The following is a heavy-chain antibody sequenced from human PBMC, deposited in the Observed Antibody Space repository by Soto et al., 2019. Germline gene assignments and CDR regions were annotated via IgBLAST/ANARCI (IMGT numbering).Heavy chain of an antibody. CDR2: ISYDGNVA. J-gene: IGHJ4*02. D-gene: IGHD1-1*01. CDR3: AKEGPIPNWYVAY. CDR1: GFTFSNYG. V-gene: IGHV3-30*18. Sequence: QVQLVESEGGVVQPGRSLRLSCTASGFTFSNYGMHWVRQAPGKGLEWVTVISYDGNVAYYADSVKGRFTISRDNSKNTMYLQMNSLRTEDTAVYYCAKEGPIPNWYVAYWGPGTLVTVSS.